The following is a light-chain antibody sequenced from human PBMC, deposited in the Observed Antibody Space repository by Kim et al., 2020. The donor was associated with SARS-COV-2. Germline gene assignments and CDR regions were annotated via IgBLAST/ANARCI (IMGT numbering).Light chain of an antibody. CDR1: NIGLRS. CDR2: YNH. V-gene: IGLV3-21*04. Sequence: SYELTQPPSVSVAPGQTARITCGGDNIGLRSVHWYQQRPGQAPVLVIYYNHNRPSGIPERFSGSNSGNTATLSISRVEAGDEADYYCHLWHSGTDRSVFGTGTKVTVL. J-gene: IGLJ1*01. CDR3: HLWHSGTDRSV.